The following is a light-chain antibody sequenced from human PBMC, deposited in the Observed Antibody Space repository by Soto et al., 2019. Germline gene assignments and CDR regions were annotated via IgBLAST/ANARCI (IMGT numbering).Light chain of an antibody. J-gene: IGKJ1*01. CDR1: QSISSW. V-gene: IGKV1-5*01. CDR2: DAS. CDR3: QQYYSYSWT. Sequence: DIQMTQSPSTLSASVGDRVTTTCRASQSISSWLAWYQQKPGKAPKLLIYDASSLESGVPSRFSGSGSGTEFTLTISSLQPEDFGIYYCQQYYSYSWTFGQGTKVDIK.